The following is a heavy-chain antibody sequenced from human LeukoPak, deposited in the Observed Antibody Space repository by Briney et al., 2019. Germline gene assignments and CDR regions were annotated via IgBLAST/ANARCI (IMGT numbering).Heavy chain of an antibody. CDR1: GYSLGKNYY. J-gene: IGHJ4*02. CDR3: ARYDSRGSASTRFDY. CDR2: IYGRAST. V-gene: IGHV4-38-2*01. D-gene: IGHD3-16*01. Sequence: SETLSLTCAVSGYSLGKNYYWGWIRQSPGKGLEWIGRIYGRASTSYNPSLMNRVTMSVDTSKNHFSLQLTSVTAADTAVYYCARYDSRGSASTRFDYWGPGILVAVSS.